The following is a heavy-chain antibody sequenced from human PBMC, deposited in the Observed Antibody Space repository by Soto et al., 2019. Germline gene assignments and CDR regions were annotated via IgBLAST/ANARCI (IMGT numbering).Heavy chain of an antibody. CDR1: GASFSGYY. CDR3: ERGPHRTYYYDSSGYYFDH. Sequence: ETLSLTCSVYGASFSGYYWSWIRQPPGKGLEWIGEIDQSGSTNYNPSLKSRVIISVDTSKNQFSLKLSSVTAADTALYYCERGPHRTYYYDSSGYYFDHWGQGTLVTVYS. CDR2: IDQSGST. V-gene: IGHV4-34*01. J-gene: IGHJ4*02. D-gene: IGHD3-22*01.